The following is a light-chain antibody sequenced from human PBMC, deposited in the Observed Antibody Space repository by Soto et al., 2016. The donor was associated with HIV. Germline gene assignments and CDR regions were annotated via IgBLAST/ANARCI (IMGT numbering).Light chain of an antibody. CDR3: QQSSRTPRT. Sequence: DIQMTQSPSSLSLSIGDRVSITCRASQSISTYLHWYQQKPGRAPKLLIYDASSLQSGVPSRFSGRGSGTDFTLTISDLQHEDLATYYCQQSSRTPRTFGQGTKXEI. V-gene: IGKV1-39*01. CDR1: QSISTY. J-gene: IGKJ1*01. CDR2: DAS.